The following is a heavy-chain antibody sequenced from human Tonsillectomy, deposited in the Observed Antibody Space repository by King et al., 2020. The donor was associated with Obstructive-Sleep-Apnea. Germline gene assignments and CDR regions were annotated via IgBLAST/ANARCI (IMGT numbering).Heavy chain of an antibody. V-gene: IGHV7-4-1*02. D-gene: IGHD3-10*01. CDR1: GYTLINYA. CDR3: ARDYRFYGSGRGDH. Sequence: QLVQSGSVLRKPGASVNVSCKASGYTLINYALNWVRQAPGQGLEWMGWVKTNNGNPTYAQGFAGRFVFSLDTSASTAYLHITSLKAEDTAVYYCARDYRFYGSGRGDHWGQGTLVTVSS. J-gene: IGHJ4*02. CDR2: VKTNNGNP.